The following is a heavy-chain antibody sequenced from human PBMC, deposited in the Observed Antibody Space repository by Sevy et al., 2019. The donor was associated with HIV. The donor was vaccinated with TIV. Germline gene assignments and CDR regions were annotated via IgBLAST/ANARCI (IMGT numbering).Heavy chain of an antibody. D-gene: IGHD5-18*01. J-gene: IGHJ4*02. CDR2: ISGSGGST. CDR3: AKGGEVVWGLVSYGFDY. CDR1: GFTFSSYA. Sequence: GGSLRLSCAASGFTFSSYAMSWVRQAPGKGLEWVSAISGSGGSTYYADSVKGRFTISRDNSKNTLYLQMNSLRAEDTAVYYCAKGGEVVWGLVSYGFDYWGQGTLVTVSS. V-gene: IGHV3-23*01.